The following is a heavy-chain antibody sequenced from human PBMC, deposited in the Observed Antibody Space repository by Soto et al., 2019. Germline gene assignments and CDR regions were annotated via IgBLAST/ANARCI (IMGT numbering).Heavy chain of an antibody. D-gene: IGHD6-13*01. CDR2: IGWDDDK. V-gene: IGHV2-70*11. J-gene: IGHJ4*02. CDR1: GFSLSTSGMC. CDR3: ARMRAAAGPYFDY. Sequence: SGPTLVNPTQTLTLTCTFSGFSLSTSGMCVSWIRQPPGKALEWLARIGWDDDKYYSTSLKTRLTISKDTSKNQVVLTMTNMDTVDTATYYCARMRAAAGPYFDYWGQGTLVTVSS.